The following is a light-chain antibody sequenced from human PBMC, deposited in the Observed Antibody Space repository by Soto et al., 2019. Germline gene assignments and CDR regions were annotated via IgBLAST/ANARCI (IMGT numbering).Light chain of an antibody. CDR1: HNISNS. CDR3: QQSYTTPS. CDR2: AAS. Sequence: DIQMTQYPSSLSASVGDRVTITCRASHNISNSLNWYQQRPGRAPKVLIYAASNLQSGVPSRFSGSGSGTDFTLTISILQPEDFATYYCQQSYTTPSFGGGTKVEIK. V-gene: IGKV1-39*01. J-gene: IGKJ4*01.